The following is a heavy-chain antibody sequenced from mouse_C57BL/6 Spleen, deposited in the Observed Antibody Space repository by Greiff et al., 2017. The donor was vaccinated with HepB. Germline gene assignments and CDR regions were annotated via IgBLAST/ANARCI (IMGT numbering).Heavy chain of an antibody. CDR1: GFTFSDYG. J-gene: IGHJ2*01. D-gene: IGHD2-12*01. CDR3: ARGAKPLRDFDY. CDR2: ISSGSSTI. Sequence: EVKLVESGGGLVKPGGSLKLSCAASGFTFSDYGMHWVRQAPEKGLEWVAYISSGSSTIYYADTVKGRFTISRDNAKNTLFLQMTSLRSEDTAMYYCARGAKPLRDFDYWGQGTTLTVSS. V-gene: IGHV5-17*01.